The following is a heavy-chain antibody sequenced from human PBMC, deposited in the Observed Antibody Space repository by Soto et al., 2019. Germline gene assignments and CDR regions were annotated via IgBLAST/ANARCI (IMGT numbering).Heavy chain of an antibody. CDR2: IKQDGSEK. J-gene: IGHJ5*02. Sequence: EVQLVESGGGLVQPGGSLRLSCAASGFTFSSYWMSWVRQAPGKGLEWVANIKQDGSEKYYVYSVKSRFTISRDNAKNSLYLQMNSLRAEDSAVYYCARDIGEQQLVQPPDCFGPWGQGTLVTVSS. D-gene: IGHD6-13*01. V-gene: IGHV3-7*05. CDR1: GFTFSSYW. CDR3: ARDIGEQQLVQPPDCFGP.